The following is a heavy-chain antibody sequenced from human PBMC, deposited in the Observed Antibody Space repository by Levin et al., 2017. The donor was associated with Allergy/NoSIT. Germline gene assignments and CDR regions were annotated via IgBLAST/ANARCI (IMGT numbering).Heavy chain of an antibody. CDR3: ARVEVFRVYYGSGSSTSYYMDV. CDR1: GGSISSYY. V-gene: IGHV4-59*01. CDR2: IYYSGST. Sequence: SETLSLTCTVSGGSISSYYWSWIRQPPGKGLEWIGYIYYSGSTNYNPSLKSRVTISVDTSKNQFSLKLSSVTAADTAVYYCARVEVFRVYYGSGSSTSYYMDVWGKGTTVTVSS. J-gene: IGHJ6*03. D-gene: IGHD3-10*01.